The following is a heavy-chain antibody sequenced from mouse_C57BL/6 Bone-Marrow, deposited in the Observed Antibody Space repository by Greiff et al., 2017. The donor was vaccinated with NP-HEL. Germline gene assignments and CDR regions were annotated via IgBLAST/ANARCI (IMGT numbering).Heavy chain of an antibody. CDR3: ARHAFSRVVTEFDY. D-gene: IGHD1-1*01. Sequence: EVMLVESGGDLVKPGGSLKLSCAASGFTFSSYGMSWVRQTPDKRLEWVATISSGGSYTYYPDSVKGRFTISRDNTKNTLYLLMSSLKSEDTAMNYCARHAFSRVVTEFDYWGQGTTLTVSA. J-gene: IGHJ2*01. V-gene: IGHV5-6*01. CDR1: GFTFSSYG. CDR2: ISSGGSYT.